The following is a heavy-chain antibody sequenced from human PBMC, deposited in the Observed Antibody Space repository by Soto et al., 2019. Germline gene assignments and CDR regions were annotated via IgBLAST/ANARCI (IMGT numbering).Heavy chain of an antibody. CDR1: GFTFDDYA. Sequence: SLRLSCAASGFTFDDYAMHWVRQAPGKGLEWVSGISLNSGSIGYADSVKGRFTISRDNAKNSLYLQMNSLRAEDTALYYCAKDTCSSTSCYPSPPSFDYWGQGTLVTVSS. J-gene: IGHJ4*02. CDR3: AKDTCSSTSCYPSPPSFDY. CDR2: ISLNSGSI. V-gene: IGHV3-9*01. D-gene: IGHD2-2*01.